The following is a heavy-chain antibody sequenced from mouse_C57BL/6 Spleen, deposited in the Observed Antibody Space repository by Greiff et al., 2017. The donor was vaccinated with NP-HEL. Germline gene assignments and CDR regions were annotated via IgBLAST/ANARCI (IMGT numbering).Heavy chain of an antibody. CDR3: ARRALLLRDYAMDY. CDR1: GFTFSDYG. V-gene: IGHV5-17*01. CDR2: ISSGSSTI. D-gene: IGHD1-1*01. Sequence: EVHLVESGGGLVKPGGSLKLSCAASGFTFSDYGMHWVRQAPEKGLEWVAYISSGSSTIYYADTVKGRFTISRDNAKNTLFLQMTSLRSEDTAMYYCARRALLLRDYAMDYWGQGTSVTVSS. J-gene: IGHJ4*01.